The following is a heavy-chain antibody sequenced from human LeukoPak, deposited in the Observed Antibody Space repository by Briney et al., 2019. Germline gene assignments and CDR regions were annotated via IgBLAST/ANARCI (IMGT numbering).Heavy chain of an antibody. Sequence: GGSLRLSCAASGFTVSRNYMSWVRQAPGRGLEWVSIISAAGGTYYVDSVKGRFTISRDNSKNTLYFQMNSLRVEDTGVYYCATRALPGYYYGMDVWGQGTTVTVS. J-gene: IGHJ6*02. CDR1: GFTVSRNY. D-gene: IGHD2-15*01. CDR2: ISAAGGT. V-gene: IGHV3-53*01. CDR3: ATRALPGYYYGMDV.